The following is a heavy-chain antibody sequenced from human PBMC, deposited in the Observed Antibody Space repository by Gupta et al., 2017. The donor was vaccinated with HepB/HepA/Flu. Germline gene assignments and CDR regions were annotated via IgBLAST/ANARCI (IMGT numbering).Heavy chain of an antibody. CDR3: ARGGRFLEWLLYAAPDYYYGMDV. Sequence: EVQLVESGGGLVKPGGSLRLSCAASGFTFSSYSMNWVRQAPGKGLEWVSSISSSSSYIYYANSVKGRFTISRDNAKNSLYLQMNSLRAEDTAVYYCARGGRFLEWLLYAAPDYYYGMDVWGQGTTVTVSS. D-gene: IGHD3-3*01. CDR1: GFTFSSYS. V-gene: IGHV3-21*01. CDR2: ISSSSSYI. J-gene: IGHJ6*02.